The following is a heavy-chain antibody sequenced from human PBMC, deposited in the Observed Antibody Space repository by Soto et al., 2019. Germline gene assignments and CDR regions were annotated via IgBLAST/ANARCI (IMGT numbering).Heavy chain of an antibody. J-gene: IGHJ6*02. D-gene: IGHD3-10*01. CDR3: ARVRFGEWGYAMDV. CDR2: ISSTGSSI. V-gene: IGHV3-11*01. CDR1: GLTFSDSY. Sequence: VQLVESGGGLVKPGGSLRLSCAASGLTFSDSYSNWIRHAPGKGLEWLAYISSTGSSIFYAGSVKGRFTISRDNAKNSLYLQMNSLRAEDTAMYYCARVRFGEWGYAMDVWGQGTTVTVSS.